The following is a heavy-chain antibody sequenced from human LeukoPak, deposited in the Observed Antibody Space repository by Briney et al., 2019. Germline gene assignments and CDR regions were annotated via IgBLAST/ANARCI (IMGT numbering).Heavy chain of an antibody. CDR2: ISSSSTYI. CDR1: GFTFSSYS. J-gene: IGHJ4*02. D-gene: IGHD5-12*01. Sequence: GGSLRLSCTASGFTFSSYSMSWVRQAPGKGLEWVSSISSSSTYIYYAEAVKGRFTISRDNAKNSLYVRMNSLRAEDTAVYYCARDGAVDIVATVDYWGQGTLVTVSS. V-gene: IGHV3-21*01. CDR3: ARDGAVDIVATVDY.